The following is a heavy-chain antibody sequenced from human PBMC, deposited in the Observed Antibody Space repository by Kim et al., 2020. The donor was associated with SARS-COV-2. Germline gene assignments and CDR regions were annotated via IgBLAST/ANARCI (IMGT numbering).Heavy chain of an antibody. D-gene: IGHD3-22*01. J-gene: IGHJ4*02. Sequence: ASVKVSCKASGYTFTSYAMHWVRQAPGQRLEWMGWINAGNGNTKYSQKFQGRVTITRDTSASTAYMELSSLRSEDTAVYYCARDPFLNYYDSSGGFDYWGQGTLVTVSS. CDR2: INAGNGNT. V-gene: IGHV1-3*01. CDR1: GYTFTSYA. CDR3: ARDPFLNYYDSSGGFDY.